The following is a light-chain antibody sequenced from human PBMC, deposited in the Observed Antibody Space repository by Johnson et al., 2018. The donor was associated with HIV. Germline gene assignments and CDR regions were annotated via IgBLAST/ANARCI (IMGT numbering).Light chain of an antibody. V-gene: IGLV1-51*01. CDR3: GTWDSSLSAYV. Sequence: QLVLTQPPSVSAAPGQKVTISCSGSSSNIGNNYVSWYQQLPGTAPKLLIYDNNKRPSGIPDRFSASKSGTSATLAITGLQTGDEADYYCGTWDSSLSAYVFGTGTKVTVL. CDR2: DNN. CDR1: SSNIGNNY. J-gene: IGLJ1*01.